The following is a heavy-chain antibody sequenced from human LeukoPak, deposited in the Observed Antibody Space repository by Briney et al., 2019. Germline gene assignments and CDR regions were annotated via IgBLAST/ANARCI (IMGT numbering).Heavy chain of an antibody. D-gene: IGHD3-22*01. Sequence: ASVKVSCKASGYTFTSYYMHWVRQAPGQGLEWMGIINPSGGSTSYAQKFQGRVTMTRDMSTSTVYMELSSLRSEDTAVYYCARDEARYYYDSSGDAFDIWGQGTMVAVSS. CDR2: INPSGGST. CDR1: GYTFTSYY. CDR3: ARDEARYYYDSSGDAFDI. J-gene: IGHJ3*02. V-gene: IGHV1-46*01.